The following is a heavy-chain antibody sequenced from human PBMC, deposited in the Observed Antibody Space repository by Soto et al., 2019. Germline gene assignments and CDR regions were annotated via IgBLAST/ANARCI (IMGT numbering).Heavy chain of an antibody. CDR2: INSGGNT. CDR3: ARSSGNYVQSREFDY. CDR1: GFTVSSNY. V-gene: IGHV3-66*01. Sequence: EVQLVESGGDMVQPGGSLRLSCVASGFTVSSNYMNWVRQAPGKGLEWVSLINSGGNTHYADSVEGRFTISRDNSKNTLYLQMNRLRVVDTAVYYCARSSGNYVQSREFDYWGQGTLVTVSS. J-gene: IGHJ4*02. D-gene: IGHD1-7*01.